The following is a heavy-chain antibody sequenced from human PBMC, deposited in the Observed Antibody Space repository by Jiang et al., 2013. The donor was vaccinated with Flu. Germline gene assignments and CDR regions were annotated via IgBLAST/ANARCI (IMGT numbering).Heavy chain of an antibody. J-gene: IGHJ4*02. CDR3: ARHYGSGRQVDY. V-gene: IGHV4-59*01. CDR2: IYYSGST. Sequence: GLVKPSETLSLTCTVSGGSISSYYWSWIRQPPGKGLEWIGYIYYSGSTNYNPSLKSRVTISVDTSKNQFSLKLSSVTAADTAVYYCARHYGSGRQVDYWGQGTLVTVSS. CDR1: GGSISSYY. D-gene: IGHD3-10*01.